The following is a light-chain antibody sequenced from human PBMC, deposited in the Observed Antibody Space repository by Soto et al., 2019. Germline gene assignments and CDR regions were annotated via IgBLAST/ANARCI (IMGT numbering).Light chain of an antibody. V-gene: IGLV1-44*01. CDR3: AAWDDSLNGLV. CDR2: SNN. CDR1: SSNIGSNT. J-gene: IGLJ2*01. Sequence: QSVLTQPPSASGTPGQRVTISCSGSSSNIGSNTVNWYQQLPGTAPKLLLSSNNQRPSGVPDRFSGSKSGTSASLAISGLQSEDEADYDCAAWDDSLNGLVFGGGTKLTVL.